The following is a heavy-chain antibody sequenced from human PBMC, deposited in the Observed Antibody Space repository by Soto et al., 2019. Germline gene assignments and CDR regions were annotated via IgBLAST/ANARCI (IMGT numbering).Heavy chain of an antibody. J-gene: IGHJ4*02. V-gene: IGHV1-3*01. CDR3: ARETTVAPLIDY. D-gene: IGHD4-17*01. Sequence: ASVKVSCKASGYTFTIYAMHWVLQAPGQRLEWMGWINAGNGNTKYSQKFQGRVTITRDTSASTAYMELSSLRSEDTAVYYCARETTVAPLIDYWGQGTLVTVSS. CDR2: INAGNGNT. CDR1: GYTFTIYA.